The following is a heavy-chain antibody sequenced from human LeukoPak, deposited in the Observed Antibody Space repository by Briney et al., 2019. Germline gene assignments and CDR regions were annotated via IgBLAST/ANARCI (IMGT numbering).Heavy chain of an antibody. CDR3: AREWRWFGVWYYYGMDV. V-gene: IGHV1-18*01. CDR2: ISAYNGNT. Sequence: ASVKVSCKASGYTFTSYGISWVRQAPGQGLEWMGWISAYNGNTNYAQKLQGRVTMTTDTSTSTAYMELRSLRSDDTAMYYCAREWRWFGVWYYYGMDVWGQGTTVTVSS. CDR1: GYTFTSYG. D-gene: IGHD3-10*01. J-gene: IGHJ6*02.